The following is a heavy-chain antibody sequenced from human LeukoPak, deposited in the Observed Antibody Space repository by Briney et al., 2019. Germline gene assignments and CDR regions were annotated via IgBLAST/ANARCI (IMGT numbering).Heavy chain of an antibody. CDR1: GFTFSSYS. CDR2: ISSSSSYI. D-gene: IGHD4-17*01. CDR3: ARDSLTWDYGDYSAFDI. Sequence: GGSLRLSCAASGFTFSSYSMNWVRQAPGKGLEWVSSISSSSSYIYYADSVKGRFTISRDNAKTSLYLQMNSLRAEDTAVYYCARDSLTWDYGDYSAFDIWGQETMVTVSS. J-gene: IGHJ3*02. V-gene: IGHV3-21*01.